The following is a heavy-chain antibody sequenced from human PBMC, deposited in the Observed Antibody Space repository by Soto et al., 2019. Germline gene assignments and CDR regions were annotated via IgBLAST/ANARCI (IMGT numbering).Heavy chain of an antibody. CDR1: GFSFDTYN. CDR2: ISSGRPDI. CDR3: ARDHLGIAAGDFDL. V-gene: IGHV3-21*01. D-gene: IGHD6-19*01. Sequence: PGGSLRLSCAASGFSFDTYNMNWVRQAPGKGLEWVSSISSGRPDIFYADSVRGRFTISRDDAKKSLFLQMSSLRADDTAVYYCARDHLGIAAGDFDLWGQGTLVTVSS. J-gene: IGHJ4*02.